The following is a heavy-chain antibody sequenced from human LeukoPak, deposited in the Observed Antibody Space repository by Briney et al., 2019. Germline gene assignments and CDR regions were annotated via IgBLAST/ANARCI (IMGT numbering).Heavy chain of an antibody. CDR1: GFTVSSSY. CDR3: ARGKAVTGFDI. V-gene: IGHV3-53*01. Sequence: GGSLRLSCAASGFTVSSSYMSWVRQAPGKGLEWISVIYAGGSTYYADSVKGRFTISRDSSKNTRYLQMNSLRAEDTAVYYCARGKAVTGFDIWGQGTMVTVSS. CDR2: IYAGGST. J-gene: IGHJ3*02. D-gene: IGHD4-17*01.